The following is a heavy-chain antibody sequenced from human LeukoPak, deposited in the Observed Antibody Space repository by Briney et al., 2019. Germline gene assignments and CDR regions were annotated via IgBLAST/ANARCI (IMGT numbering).Heavy chain of an antibody. CDR3: AKDGRGVVGSGYFDY. Sequence: KSGGSLRLSCAASGFTFSSYAMSWVRQAPGKGLEWVSAISGSGGSTYYADSVKGRFTISRDNSKNTLYLQMNSLRAEDTAVYYCAKDGRGVVGSGYFDYWGQGTLVTVSS. V-gene: IGHV3-23*01. D-gene: IGHD2-2*01. CDR2: ISGSGGST. J-gene: IGHJ4*02. CDR1: GFTFSSYA.